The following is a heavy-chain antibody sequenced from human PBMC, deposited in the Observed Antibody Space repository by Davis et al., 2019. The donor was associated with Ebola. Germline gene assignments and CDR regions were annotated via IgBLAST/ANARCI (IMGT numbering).Heavy chain of an antibody. CDR1: GFTFSSYA. J-gene: IGHJ6*03. D-gene: IGHD2-2*01. Sequence: GESLKISCAASGFTFSSYAMSWVRQAPGKGLEWVSAISGSGGSTYYADSVKGRFTISRDNSKNTLYLQMNSLRAEDTAVYYCAKDHAGPYQLLYNYYYMDVWGKGTTVTVSS. CDR2: ISGSGGST. V-gene: IGHV3-23*01. CDR3: AKDHAGPYQLLYNYYYMDV.